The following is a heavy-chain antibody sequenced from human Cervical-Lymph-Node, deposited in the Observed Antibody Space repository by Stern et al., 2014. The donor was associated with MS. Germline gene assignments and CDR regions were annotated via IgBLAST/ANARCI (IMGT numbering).Heavy chain of an antibody. CDR3: AGDRHSSGFDQ. Sequence: VQLVESGAEVKKPGSSVTVSCKASGGTFSNYAITWFRQAPGRGLEWMGDTNPLFGTTNYAQKFQGRVTMTAHESTATAYMELSGLRSEDTAVYYCAGDRHSSGFDQWGQGTLVTVSS. J-gene: IGHJ4*02. D-gene: IGHD3-22*01. CDR1: GGTFSNYA. V-gene: IGHV1-69*01. CDR2: TNPLFGTT.